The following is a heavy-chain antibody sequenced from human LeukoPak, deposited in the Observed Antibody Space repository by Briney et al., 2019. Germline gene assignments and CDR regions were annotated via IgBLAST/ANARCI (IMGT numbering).Heavy chain of an antibody. CDR2: INPNSGGT. CDR1: GYTFTGYY. D-gene: IGHD3-22*01. J-gene: IGHJ3*02. Sequence: ASVKVSCKTSGYTFTGYYMHWVRQAPGQGLEWMGWINPNSGGTNYAQKFQGRVTMTRDTSISTAYMELSRLRSDDTAVYYCAREHSSGYYFDAFDIWGQGTMVKVSS. V-gene: IGHV1-2*02. CDR3: AREHSSGYYFDAFDI.